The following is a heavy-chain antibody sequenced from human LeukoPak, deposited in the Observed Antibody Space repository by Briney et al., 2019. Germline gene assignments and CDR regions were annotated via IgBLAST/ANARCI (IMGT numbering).Heavy chain of an antibody. Sequence: PSGTLSLTCAVSGGSISSSYYWSWIRPPAGKGLEWIGRIYTSGSTNYNPSLKSRVTMSVDTSKNQFSLKLSSVTAADTAVYYCARVADYYYYYMDVWGKGTTVTISS. D-gene: IGHD6-13*01. V-gene: IGHV4-4*07. CDR2: IYTSGST. CDR3: ARVADYYYYYMDV. CDR1: GGSISSSYY. J-gene: IGHJ6*03.